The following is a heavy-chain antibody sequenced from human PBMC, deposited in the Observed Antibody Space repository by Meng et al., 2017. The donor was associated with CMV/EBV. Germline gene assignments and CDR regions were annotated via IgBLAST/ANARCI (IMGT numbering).Heavy chain of an antibody. CDR3: ARVTSRVAGAFDY. D-gene: IGHD1-14*01. CDR1: GGSISSGDYY. Sequence: QVQLQESGPGLVKPSQTLSLTCTVSGGSISSGDYYWRWIRQPPGKGLEWIGYIYYSGSTYYNPSLKSRVTISVDTSKNQFSLKLSSVTAADTAVYYCARVTSRVAGAFDYWGQGTLVTVSS. CDR2: IYYSGST. J-gene: IGHJ4*02. V-gene: IGHV4-30-4*08.